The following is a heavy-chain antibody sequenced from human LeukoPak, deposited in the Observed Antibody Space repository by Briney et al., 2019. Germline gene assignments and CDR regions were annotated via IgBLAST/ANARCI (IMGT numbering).Heavy chain of an antibody. J-gene: IGHJ2*01. CDR2: IWYDGSNK. D-gene: IGHD2/OR15-2a*01. Sequence: GGSLRLSCAASGFTFSSYVMHWVRQAPGKGLEWVAVIWYDGSNKYYPDSVQGRFTISRDNSKNTPYLQVNSLRAEDTAVYYCARDRSMSGWYIDLWGRGTLVTVSS. V-gene: IGHV3-33*01. CDR1: GFTFSSYV. CDR3: ARDRSMSGWYIDL.